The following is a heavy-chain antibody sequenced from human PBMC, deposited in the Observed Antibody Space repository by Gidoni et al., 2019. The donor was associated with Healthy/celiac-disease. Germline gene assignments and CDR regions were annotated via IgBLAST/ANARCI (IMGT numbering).Heavy chain of an antibody. J-gene: IGHJ4*02. D-gene: IGHD2-15*01. Sequence: QVQLVESGGGVVQPGRSLRLSCAASGFPFSSYAMHWVRQAPGKGLEWVAVISNDGSNKYYADSVKGRFTISRDNSKNTLYLQMNSLRAEDTAVYYCARDGRLGYSSRLDYWGQGTLVTVSS. CDR3: ARDGRLGYSSRLDY. V-gene: IGHV3-30-3*01. CDR2: ISNDGSNK. CDR1: GFPFSSYA.